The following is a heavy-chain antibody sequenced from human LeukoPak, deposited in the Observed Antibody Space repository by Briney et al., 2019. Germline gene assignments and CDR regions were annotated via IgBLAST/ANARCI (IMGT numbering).Heavy chain of an antibody. D-gene: IGHD3-3*01. CDR2: INPNSGGT. CDR1: GYTFTGYY. J-gene: IGHJ4*02. CDR3: ARDRYDFWSGTMASFGY. Sequence: ASVKVSCKASGYTFTGYYMHWVRQAPGQGLEWMGWINPNSGGTNYAQKFQGRVTMTRDTSISTAYMELSRLRSDDTAVYYCARDRYDFWSGTMASFGYWGQGTLVTVSS. V-gene: IGHV1-2*02.